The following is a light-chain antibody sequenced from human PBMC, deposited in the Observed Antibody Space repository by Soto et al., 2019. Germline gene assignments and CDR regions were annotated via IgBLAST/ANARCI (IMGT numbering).Light chain of an antibody. CDR3: QQRSNWPIT. Sequence: EIVLTHSPATLSLSPGEIATLSCRASQSVSSYLAWYQQKPGQAPRLLIYDASNRATGMPARFSGSGSGTDFTLTISSLEPEDFAVYYCQQRSNWPITFGQGTRLEIK. J-gene: IGKJ5*01. CDR1: QSVSSY. CDR2: DAS. V-gene: IGKV3-11*01.